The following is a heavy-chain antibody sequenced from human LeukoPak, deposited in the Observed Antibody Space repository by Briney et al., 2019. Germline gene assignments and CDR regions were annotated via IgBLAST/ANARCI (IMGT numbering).Heavy chain of an antibody. CDR3: ASVLGYCSGGSCYPPRY. CDR2: INPNSGGT. D-gene: IGHD2-15*01. V-gene: IGHV1-2*02. J-gene: IGHJ4*02. CDR1: GYTFTGYY. Sequence: ASVKVSCKASGYTFTGYYMHWVRQAPGQGLEWTGWINPNSGGTNYAQKFQGRVTMTRDTSISTAYMELSRLRSDDTAVYYCASVLGYCSGGSCYPPRYWGQGTLVTVSS.